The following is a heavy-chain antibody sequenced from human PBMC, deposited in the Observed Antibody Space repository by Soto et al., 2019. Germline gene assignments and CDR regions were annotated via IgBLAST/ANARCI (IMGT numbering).Heavy chain of an antibody. D-gene: IGHD6-6*01. V-gene: IGHV3-30-3*01. Sequence: QVHLEESGGGVVQPGRSLRLSCAASGFTFRDYAFHWVRQAPGKGLEWVTLISYDGSSTLFADSVKGRFTISRDNSQKTLYLQMNSLRAEDTAVYYCERQGMAARKYFHRYLDVWGQGTTVIVSS. CDR2: ISYDGSST. CDR3: ERQGMAARKYFHRYLDV. J-gene: IGHJ6*02. CDR1: GFTFRDYA.